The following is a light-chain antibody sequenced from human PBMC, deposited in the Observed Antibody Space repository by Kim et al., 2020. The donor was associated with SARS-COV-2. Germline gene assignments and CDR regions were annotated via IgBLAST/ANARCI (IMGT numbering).Light chain of an antibody. CDR2: AAS. J-gene: IGKJ3*01. Sequence: DIQMTQSPSSLSASVGDRVTITCLTTQSISSHLNWYQQKPGRAPKHLISAASTLQGGVPSRFSGSGSETDFTLTISSLQPEDFATYLCQQSYITPFTFGPGTKVDI. CDR3: QQSYITPFT. V-gene: IGKV1-39*01. CDR1: QSISSH.